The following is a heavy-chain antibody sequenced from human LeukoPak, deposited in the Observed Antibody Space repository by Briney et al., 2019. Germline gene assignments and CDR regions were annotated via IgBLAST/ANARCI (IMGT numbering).Heavy chain of an antibody. D-gene: IGHD4-23*01. J-gene: IGHJ6*02. Sequence: GASVKASCKASGYTFTSYGISWVRQAPGQGLEWMGWISAYNGNTNYAQKLQGRVTMTTDTSTSTAYLELRSLRSDDTAVYYCASFAAGPQPLGGYYYYYYGMDVWGQGTTVTVSS. CDR2: ISAYNGNT. V-gene: IGHV1-18*01. CDR3: ASFAAGPQPLGGYYYYYYGMDV. CDR1: GYTFTSYG.